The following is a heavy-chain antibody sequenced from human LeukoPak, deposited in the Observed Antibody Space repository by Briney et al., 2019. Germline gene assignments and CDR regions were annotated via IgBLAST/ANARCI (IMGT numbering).Heavy chain of an antibody. CDR1: GYTFTDYY. CDR3: ARAQKTSSWFTYYYGMDV. J-gene: IGHJ6*04. CDR2: INPNSGGT. D-gene: IGHD6-13*01. V-gene: IGHV1-2*04. Sequence: ASVKVSCKASGYTFTDYYMHWVRQAPGQGLEWMGWINPNSGGTNYAQKFQGWVTMTRDTSISTAYMELSRLRSDDTAVYYCARAQKTSSWFTYYYGMDVWGKGTTVTVSS.